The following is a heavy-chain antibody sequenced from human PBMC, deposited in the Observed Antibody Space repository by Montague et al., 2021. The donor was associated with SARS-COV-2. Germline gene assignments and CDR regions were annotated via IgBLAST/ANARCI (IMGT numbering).Heavy chain of an antibody. CDR1: GGSITSENW. V-gene: IGHV4-4*02. CDR3: ARGRAVTTFYYYYYGMDV. CDR2: THQWGGT. Sequence: SETLSLTCAVSGGSITSENWWSWVRQPPGKGLEWIAETHQWGGTNYNPSLRSRVTILLDNSKDQFSLMLTSVTAADTAVYYCARGRAVTTFYYYYYGMDVWGQGTTVTVSS. J-gene: IGHJ6*02. D-gene: IGHD4-17*01.